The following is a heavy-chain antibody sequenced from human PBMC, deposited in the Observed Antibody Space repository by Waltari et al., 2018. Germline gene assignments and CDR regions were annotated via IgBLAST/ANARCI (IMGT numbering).Heavy chain of an antibody. CDR1: GYTVTSYS. CDR3: ARDGTRDGYNL. J-gene: IGHJ4*02. V-gene: IGHV1-46*01. D-gene: IGHD5-12*01. CDR2: INPSGGST. Sequence: QVQLVQSGAEVKKPGATVTVSCKASGYTVTSYSMHRVRQAPGQGLEWMGIINPSGGSTSYAQKFQGRVTMTRDTSTSTVYMELSSLRSEDTAVYYCARDGTRDGYNLWGQGTLVTVSS.